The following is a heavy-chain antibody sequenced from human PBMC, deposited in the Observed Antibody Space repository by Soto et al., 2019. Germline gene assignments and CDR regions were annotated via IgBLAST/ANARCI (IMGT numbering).Heavy chain of an antibody. J-gene: IGHJ6*02. CDR1: GFTFSSYA. CDR3: AKSWSIVVVVAATHGYYYGMDV. CDR2: ISGSGGST. D-gene: IGHD2-15*01. V-gene: IGHV3-23*01. Sequence: GGSLRLSCAASGFTFSSYAMSWVRQAPGKGLEWVSAISGSGGSTYYADSVKGRFTISRDNSKNTLYLQMNSLRAEDTAVYYCAKSWSIVVVVAATHGYYYGMDVWGQGTTVTVSS.